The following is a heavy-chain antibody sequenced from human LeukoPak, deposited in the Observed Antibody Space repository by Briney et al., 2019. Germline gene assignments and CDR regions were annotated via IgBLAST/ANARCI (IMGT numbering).Heavy chain of an antibody. CDR1: GGSISSSSYY. V-gene: IGHV4-39*01. J-gene: IGHJ5*02. CDR3: ARWGSSWYDGSWFDP. D-gene: IGHD6-13*01. Sequence: SETLSLTCTVSGGSISSSSYYWGWIRQPPGKGLEWIGSIYYSGSTYYNPSLKSRVTISVDTSKNQFSLKLSSVTAADTAVYYCARWGSSWYDGSWFDPWGQGTLVTVSS. CDR2: IYYSGST.